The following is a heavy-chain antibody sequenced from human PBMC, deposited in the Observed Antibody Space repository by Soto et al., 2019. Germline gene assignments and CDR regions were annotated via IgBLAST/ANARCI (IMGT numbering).Heavy chain of an antibody. V-gene: IGHV5-51*01. Sequence: GESLKISCKGSGYSFTSYWIGWVRQMPGKGLEWMGIIYPGDSDTRYSPSFQGQVTISADKSISTAYLQWSSLKASDTAMYYCARRIAARHYYYYMDVWGKGTTVTVSS. CDR3: ARRIAARHYYYYMDV. CDR2: IYPGDSDT. D-gene: IGHD6-6*01. J-gene: IGHJ6*03. CDR1: GYSFTSYW.